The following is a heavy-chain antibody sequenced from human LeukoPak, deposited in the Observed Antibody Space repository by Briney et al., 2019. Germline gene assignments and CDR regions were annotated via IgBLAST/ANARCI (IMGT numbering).Heavy chain of an antibody. CDR1: GGTFSSYA. D-gene: IGHD6-13*01. CDR2: IIPILGIA. V-gene: IGHV1-69*04. J-gene: IGHJ4*02. CDR3: ARSDGAAAVDY. Sequence: SVKVSCKASGGTFSSYAISWVRQAPGQGLEWMGRIIPILGIANYAQKFKGRVTITADKSTSTAYMELNSLKSEDTAVYYCARSDGAAAVDYWGQGTLVTVSS.